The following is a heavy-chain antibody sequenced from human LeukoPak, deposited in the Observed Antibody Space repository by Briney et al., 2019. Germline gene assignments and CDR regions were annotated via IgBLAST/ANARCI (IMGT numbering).Heavy chain of an antibody. CDR2: VKQDGGER. CDR3: ARCHDLESRYYYYYGMDV. V-gene: IGHV3-7*01. D-gene: IGHD3-3*01. J-gene: IGHJ6*02. Sequence: GGSLRLSCAASGFNFSSYWMSWVRQAPGKGLEWVANVKQDGGERYYVDSVKGRFTISRDNAKNPLYLQMNSLRAEDTAVYYCARCHDLESRYYYYYGMDVWGQGTTVTVSS. CDR1: GFNFSSYW.